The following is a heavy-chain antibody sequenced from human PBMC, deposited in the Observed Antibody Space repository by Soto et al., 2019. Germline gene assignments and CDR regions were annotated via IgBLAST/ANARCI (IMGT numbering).Heavy chain of an antibody. D-gene: IGHD4-17*01. CDR1: GGSISSYY. CDR3: ARRYGVYFDY. J-gene: IGHJ4*02. CDR2: IYYSGST. V-gene: IGHV4-59*08. Sequence: SETLSLTCTVSGGSISSYYWSWIRQPPGKGLEWIGCIYYSGSTNYNPSLKSRVTISVDTSKNQFSLKLSSVTAADTAVYYCARRYGVYFDYWGQGTLVTVSS.